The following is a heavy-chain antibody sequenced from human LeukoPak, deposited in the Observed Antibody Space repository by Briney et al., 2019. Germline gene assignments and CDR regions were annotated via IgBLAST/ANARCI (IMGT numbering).Heavy chain of an antibody. V-gene: IGHV3-30-3*01. CDR1: GFTFSSYA. CDR2: ISYDGSNK. D-gene: IGHD6-19*01. CDR3: AKDPPIAVALGGFDY. J-gene: IGHJ4*02. Sequence: GGSLRLSCAASGFTFSSYAMHWVRQAPGKGLEWVAVISYDGSNKYYADSVKGRFTISRDNSKNTLYLQMNSLRAEDTAVYYCAKDPPIAVALGGFDYWGQGTLVTVSS.